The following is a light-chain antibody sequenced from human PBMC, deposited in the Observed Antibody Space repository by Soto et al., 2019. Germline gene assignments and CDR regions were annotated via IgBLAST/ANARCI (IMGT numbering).Light chain of an antibody. CDR3: QQYNNWPWT. J-gene: IGKJ1*01. Sequence: EIVMTQSPATLSASPGERATLSCRASQSVSSNLAWYQRKPGQAPRLLIYGASTRATGFPDRFSGSGSGTEFTLTISSLQSEDFAVYYCQQYNNWPWTFDQGTKVEIK. CDR2: GAS. CDR1: QSVSSN. V-gene: IGKV3-15*01.